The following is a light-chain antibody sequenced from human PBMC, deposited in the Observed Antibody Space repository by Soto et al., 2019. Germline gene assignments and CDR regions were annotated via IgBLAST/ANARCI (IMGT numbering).Light chain of an antibody. Sequence: QTVVTQEPSFSVSPGGTVTLTCGLSSGSVSTSYYPSWYQQTPGQAPRTLIYSTNTRSSGVPDRFSGSIVGNKAALTITGAQADDESDYYCVLYMGSGIRVFGGGTKLTVL. CDR2: STN. J-gene: IGLJ3*02. CDR1: SGSVSTSYY. CDR3: VLYMGSGIRV. V-gene: IGLV8-61*01.